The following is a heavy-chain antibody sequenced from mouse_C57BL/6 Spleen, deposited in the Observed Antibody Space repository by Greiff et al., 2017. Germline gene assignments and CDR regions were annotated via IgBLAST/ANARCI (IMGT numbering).Heavy chain of an antibody. CDR1: GFTFSDYG. CDR3: ARRLFFDY. J-gene: IGHJ2*01. Sequence: EVMLVESGGGLVKPGGSLKLSCAASGFTFSDYGMHWVRQAPEKGLEWVAYISSGSSTIYYADKVKGRVTISRDNAKNTLFLQMTSLRSEDTAMYYCARRLFFDYWGQGTTLTVSS. V-gene: IGHV5-17*01. CDR2: ISSGSSTI.